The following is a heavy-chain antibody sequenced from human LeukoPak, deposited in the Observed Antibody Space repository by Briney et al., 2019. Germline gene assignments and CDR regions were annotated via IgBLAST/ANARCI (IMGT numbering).Heavy chain of an antibody. CDR2: INHSGST. J-gene: IGHJ3*02. CDR3: ARPPITSGYYFEPIAFDI. D-gene: IGHD3-22*01. Sequence: PSETLSLTCAVYGGSFSGYYWSWIRQPPGKGLEWIGEINHSGSTNYNPSLKSRVTISVDTSKNQFSLKLSSVTAADTAVYYCARPPITSGYYFEPIAFDIWGQGTMVTVSS. CDR1: GGSFSGYY. V-gene: IGHV4-34*01.